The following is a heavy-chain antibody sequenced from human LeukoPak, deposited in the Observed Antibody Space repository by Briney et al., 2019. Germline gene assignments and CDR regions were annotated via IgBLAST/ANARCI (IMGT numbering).Heavy chain of an antibody. CDR2: MYSGGTT. CDR3: ARHYNSGSLDY. Sequence: GGSLRLSCAASGFTFSSYGMSWVRQTPGKGLEWVSDMYSGGTTYYADSVKGRFTISRDNSKNTLYLQMNSLRAADTAVYYCARHYNSGSLDYWGQGTLVTVSS. D-gene: IGHD3-10*01. V-gene: IGHV3-66*04. J-gene: IGHJ4*02. CDR1: GFTFSSYG.